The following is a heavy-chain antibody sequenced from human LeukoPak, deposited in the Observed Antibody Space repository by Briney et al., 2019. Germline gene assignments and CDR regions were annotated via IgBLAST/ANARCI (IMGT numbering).Heavy chain of an antibody. V-gene: IGHV4-39*01. CDR3: ARVVAAKSHSYYNYMDV. Sequence: SETLSLTCSVSGGSISSRSYYWGSIRQPPGKGLEWIGNINYTGSTSYNPALKSRVTMSVDTSKNQFSLKVSYVTAADTAVFYCARVVAAKSHSYYNYMDVWGKGTTVTVSS. CDR2: INYTGST. D-gene: IGHD2-15*01. J-gene: IGHJ6*03. CDR1: GGSISSRSYY.